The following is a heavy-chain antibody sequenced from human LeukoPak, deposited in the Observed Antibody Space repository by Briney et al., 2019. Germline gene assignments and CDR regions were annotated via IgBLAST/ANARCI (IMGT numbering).Heavy chain of an antibody. D-gene: IGHD6-19*01. J-gene: IGHJ4*02. CDR2: IYYSGST. CDR1: GGSISSYY. CDR3: ARDSGPRFDY. V-gene: IGHV4-59*01. Sequence: PSETLSLTCTVPGGSISSYYWSWIRQPPGKGLEWIGYIYYSGSTNYNPSLKSRVTISVDTSKNQFSLKVSSVTAADTAVYYCARDSGPRFDYWGQGTLVTVSS.